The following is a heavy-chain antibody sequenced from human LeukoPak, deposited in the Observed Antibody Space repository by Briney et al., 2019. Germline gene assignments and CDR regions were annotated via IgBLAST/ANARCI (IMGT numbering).Heavy chain of an antibody. Sequence: VASVKVSCKASGYTFTGYYMHWVRQAPGQGLEWMGWINPNSGGTNYAQKFQGRVTMTRDTSISTAYMELSRLRSDDTAVYHCAREMGILGYFDCWGQGTLVTVSS. CDR2: INPNSGGT. CDR3: AREMGILGYFDC. J-gene: IGHJ4*02. CDR1: GYTFTGYY. D-gene: IGHD7-27*01. V-gene: IGHV1-2*02.